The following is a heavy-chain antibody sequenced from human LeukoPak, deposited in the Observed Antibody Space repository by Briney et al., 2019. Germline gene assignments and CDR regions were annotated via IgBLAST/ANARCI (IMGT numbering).Heavy chain of an antibody. J-gene: IGHJ4*02. D-gene: IGHD2-2*02. CDR2: IYHSGST. Sequence: SQTLSLTCAVSGGSISSGGYSWSWIRQPPGKGLEWIGYIYHSGSTYYNPSLKSRVTISVDRSKNQFSLKLSSVTAADTAVYYCARAAGHIRRWGQGTLVTVSS. CDR1: GGSISSGGYS. V-gene: IGHV4-30-2*01. CDR3: ARAAGHIRR.